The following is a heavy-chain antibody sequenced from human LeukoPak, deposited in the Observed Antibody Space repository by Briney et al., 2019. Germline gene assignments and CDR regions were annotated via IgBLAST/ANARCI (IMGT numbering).Heavy chain of an antibody. Sequence: QPGGSLRLSCAASGFTFSSYEMNWVRQAPGKGLEWVSYISSSGSTIYYADSVKGRFTISRDNSKNTLYLQMNSLRAEDTAVYYCAKDHGRDYYGSGRYDYWGQGTLVTVSS. J-gene: IGHJ4*02. CDR2: ISSSGSTI. CDR3: AKDHGRDYYGSGRYDY. D-gene: IGHD3-10*01. V-gene: IGHV3-48*03. CDR1: GFTFSSYE.